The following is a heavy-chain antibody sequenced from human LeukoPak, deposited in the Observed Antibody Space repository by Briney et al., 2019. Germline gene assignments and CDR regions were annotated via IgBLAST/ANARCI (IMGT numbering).Heavy chain of an antibody. CDR1: GFTVSSNY. J-gene: IGHJ4*02. Sequence: PRGSPRLSCAASGFTVSSNYTSWVRHAPRKGLEWVSVIYSGGSTYYAGSVKGRFTISRDNSKITLYLQMNRLRAEDTAVYYCARLTTGPSIAVAGEGDYWGQGTLVTVSA. CDR3: ARLTTGPSIAVAGEGDY. V-gene: IGHV3-53*01. CDR2: IYSGGST. D-gene: IGHD6-19*01.